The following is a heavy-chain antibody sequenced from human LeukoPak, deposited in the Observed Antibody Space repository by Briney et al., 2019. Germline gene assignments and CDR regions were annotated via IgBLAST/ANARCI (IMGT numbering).Heavy chain of an antibody. CDR2: ISSSGSTI. V-gene: IGHV3-48*03. CDR1: GFTFSRYE. Sequence: GGSLRLSCAASGFTFSRYEMNWVRQAPGKGLEWVSYISSSGSTIYYADSVKGRFTISRDNAKNSLYLQMNSLRAEDTAVYYCANLGRGTTYYYYGMDVWGKGTTVTVSS. D-gene: IGHD1/OR15-1a*01. CDR3: ANLGRGTTYYYYGMDV. J-gene: IGHJ6*04.